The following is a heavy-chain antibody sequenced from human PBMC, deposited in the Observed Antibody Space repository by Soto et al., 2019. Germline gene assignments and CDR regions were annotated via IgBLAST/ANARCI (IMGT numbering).Heavy chain of an antibody. V-gene: IGHV4-59*01. J-gene: IGHJ4*02. CDR3: ARGRLGGYYYFDY. D-gene: IGHD3-22*01. Sequence: SETLSLTCTVSGGSISSYYWSWIRQPPGKGLELIGYIYYSGSTNYNPSLKSRVTISVDTSKNQFSLKLSSVTAADTAVYYCARGRLGGYYYFDYWGQGTLVTVSS. CDR2: IYYSGST. CDR1: GGSISSYY.